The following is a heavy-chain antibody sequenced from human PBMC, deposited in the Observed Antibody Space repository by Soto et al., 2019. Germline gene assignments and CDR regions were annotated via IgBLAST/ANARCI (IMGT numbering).Heavy chain of an antibody. D-gene: IGHD2-15*01. V-gene: IGHV1-46*01. Sequence: ASVKVSCKASGYTFTNYYMHWVRQAPGQGLEWMGVIHYSGATPTYAQKFQGRVTMARDTSTSTVYVELSSLRSEDTAVYYCARVVVAATGYYFDYWGQGTLITVSS. CDR3: ARVVVAATGYYFDY. CDR2: IHYSGATP. CDR1: GYTFTNYY. J-gene: IGHJ4*02.